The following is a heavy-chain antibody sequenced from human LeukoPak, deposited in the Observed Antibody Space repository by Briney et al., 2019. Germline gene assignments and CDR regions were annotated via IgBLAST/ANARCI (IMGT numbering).Heavy chain of an antibody. J-gene: IGHJ4*02. CDR3: AKDQRWESPHYLDS. CDR1: GFTFRNYV. V-gene: IGHV3-30*18. Sequence: GGSLRLSCAASGFTFRNYVIHWVRQAPGKGLEWVAVTSSDLNVKLYADSVRGRFTISRDNSKNTLYVQMNSLRDEDTAVYYCAKDQRWESPHYLDSWGQGTLVTVSS. D-gene: IGHD1-26*01. CDR2: TSSDLNVK.